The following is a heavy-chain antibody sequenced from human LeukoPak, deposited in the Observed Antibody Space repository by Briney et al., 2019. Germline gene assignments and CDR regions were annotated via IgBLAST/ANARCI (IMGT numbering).Heavy chain of an antibody. D-gene: IGHD6-19*01. CDR1: GDSVSSNSAA. CDR3: ARAGWSSGWEGLVY. CDR2: TYYRSKWYN. V-gene: IGHV6-1*01. Sequence: SQTLSLTCAISGDSVSSNSAAWNWIRQSPSRGLEWLGRTYYRSKWYNDYAVSVKSRITINPDTSKNQFSLQLNSVTPGDTALYYCARAGWSSGWEGLVYWGQGTLVTVSS. J-gene: IGHJ4*02.